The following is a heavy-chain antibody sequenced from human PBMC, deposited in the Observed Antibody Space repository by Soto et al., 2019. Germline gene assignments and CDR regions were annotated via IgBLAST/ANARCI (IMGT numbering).Heavy chain of an antibody. V-gene: IGHV3-21*06. J-gene: IGHJ4*02. CDR3: ARESEDLTSNFDY. CDR1: GFPFTRYS. CDR2: ISSTTNYI. Sequence: EVQLVESGGGLVKPGGSRRLSCAASGFPFTRYSMNWVRQAPGMGLEWVSSISSTTNYIYYGDSMKGRFTISRDNAKNSLYLEMNSLRAEDTAVYYCARESEDLTSNFDYWGQGTLVTVSS.